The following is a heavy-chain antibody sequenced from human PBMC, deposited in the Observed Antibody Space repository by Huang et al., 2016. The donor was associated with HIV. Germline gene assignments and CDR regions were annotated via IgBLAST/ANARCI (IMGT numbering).Heavy chain of an antibody. J-gene: IGHJ5*02. V-gene: IGHV4-59*02. CDR1: GDSVSSHY. D-gene: IGHD6-19*01. CDR3: VRDQGRLAVGGIDNWFDP. CDR2: VDDSGTT. Sequence: QVRLQESGPGLLKPSETLSLSCTVSGDSVSSHYWGWIRHPPGKGLEWMGTVDDSGTTNYNPRLKSRITISVDTSKNGFSLNITSGSAADTDMYFCVRDQGRLAVGGIDNWFDPWGQGALVTVSS.